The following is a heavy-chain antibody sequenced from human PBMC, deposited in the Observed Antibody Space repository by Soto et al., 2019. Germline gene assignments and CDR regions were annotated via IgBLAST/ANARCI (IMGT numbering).Heavy chain of an antibody. J-gene: IGHJ4*02. V-gene: IGHV1-69*06. CDR1: GSTFITYG. Sequence: QVQLVQSGAEMKMPGSSVKVSCKTSGSTFITYGISWVRQAPGQGLEWMGGIIPFLGKINHAQNFQDRVTITEDKATSTVYMELTTLRSDDTAVYYCARETAHRGASGRPLLPENFDSWGQGTLVTVSS. D-gene: IGHD3-10*01. CDR2: IIPFLGKI. CDR3: ARETAHRGASGRPLLPENFDS.